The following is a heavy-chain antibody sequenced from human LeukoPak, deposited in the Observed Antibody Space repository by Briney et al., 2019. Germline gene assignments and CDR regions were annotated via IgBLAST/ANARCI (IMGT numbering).Heavy chain of an antibody. J-gene: IGHJ5*02. CDR3: ARDIGFGEFNWFDP. D-gene: IGHD3-10*01. CDR1: GFTVSSNY. V-gene: IGHV3-11*04. CDR2: ISSSGSTI. Sequence: GGSLRLSCAASGFTVSSNYMSWVRQAPGKGLEWVSYISSSGSTIYYADSVKGRFTISRDNAKNSLYLQMNSLRAEDTAVYYCARDIGFGEFNWFDPWGQGTLVTVSS.